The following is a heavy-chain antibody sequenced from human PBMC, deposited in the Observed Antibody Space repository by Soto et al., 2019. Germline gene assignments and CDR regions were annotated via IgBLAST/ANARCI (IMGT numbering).Heavy chain of an antibody. V-gene: IGHV3-7*04. Sequence: GGSLRLSCAASGFTFSSYWMSWVRQAPGKGLEWVAIIRSDGSDKYYADSVTGRFTISRDDSKNTLYLQMNSLTPEDTAVYYCSKDNPAVHYWGQGALVTVSS. CDR3: SKDNPAVHY. CDR1: GFTFSSYW. CDR2: IRSDGSDK. J-gene: IGHJ4*02.